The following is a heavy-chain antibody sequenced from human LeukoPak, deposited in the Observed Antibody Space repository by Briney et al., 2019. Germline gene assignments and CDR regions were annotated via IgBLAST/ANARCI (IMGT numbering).Heavy chain of an antibody. J-gene: IGHJ5*02. Sequence: SETLSLTCTVSAGYISSYYWSWIRQPPGKGLEWIGYIYYSGSTYYNPSLKSRVTISVDTSKNQFSLKLSSVTAADTAVYYCARRYGGNYPNWFDPWGQGTLVTVSS. D-gene: IGHD4-23*01. CDR2: IYYSGST. V-gene: IGHV4-59*08. CDR1: AGYISSYY. CDR3: ARRYGGNYPNWFDP.